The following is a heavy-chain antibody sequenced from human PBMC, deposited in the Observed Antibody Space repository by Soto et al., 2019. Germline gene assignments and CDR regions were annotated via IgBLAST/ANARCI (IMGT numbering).Heavy chain of an antibody. CDR2: ISSSSSYI. V-gene: IGHV3-21*01. CDR3: AADSSGWWGCFDY. Sequence: GGSLRLSCAASGFTFSSYSMNWVRQAPGKGLEWVSSISSSSSYIYYADSVKGRFTISRDNAKNSLYLQMNSLRAEDTAVYYCAADSSGWWGCFDYWGQGTLVTVSS. D-gene: IGHD6-19*01. CDR1: GFTFSSYS. J-gene: IGHJ4*02.